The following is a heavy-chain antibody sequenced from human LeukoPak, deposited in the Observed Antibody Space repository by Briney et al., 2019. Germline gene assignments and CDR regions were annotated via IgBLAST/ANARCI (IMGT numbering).Heavy chain of an antibody. J-gene: IGHJ2*01. CDR2: IKQDGSEK. CDR3: ARGLATVTSNRYFDL. CDR1: GFTFSSYW. D-gene: IGHD4-17*01. Sequence: GGSLRLSCAASGFTFSSYWMTWVRQAPGKGLEWVANIKQDGSEKYYVDSVKGRFTISRDNAKNSLYLQMNSLRAEDTALYYCARGLATVTSNRYFDLWGRGTLVTVSS. V-gene: IGHV3-7*01.